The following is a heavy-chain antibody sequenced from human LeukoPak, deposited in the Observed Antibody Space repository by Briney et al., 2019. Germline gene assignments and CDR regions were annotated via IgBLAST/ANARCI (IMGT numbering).Heavy chain of an antibody. Sequence: GGSLRLSCAASGFTFSSYGMHWVRQAPGKGLEWVAFIRYDGSNKYYADSVKGRFTISRDNSKNTLYLQMNSLRAEDTAVYYCAKDPTATMGPHYFDYWGQGTLVTVSS. CDR2: IRYDGSNK. V-gene: IGHV3-30*02. CDR1: GFTFSSYG. D-gene: IGHD4-17*01. CDR3: AKDPTATMGPHYFDY. J-gene: IGHJ4*02.